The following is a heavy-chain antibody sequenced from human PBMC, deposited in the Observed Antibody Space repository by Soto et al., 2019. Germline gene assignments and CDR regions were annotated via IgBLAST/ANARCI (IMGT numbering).Heavy chain of an antibody. J-gene: IGHJ5*01. CDR1: GGSISTYY. Sequence: ETLSLTCTVSGGSISTYYWNWIRQPPGKGLEWIGYIYYSGSTNYNPSLKSRVTISVDTSKNQFSLKLSSVTAADTAVYYCARGKYYGSGIVLRGWFDPWGRGTLVTVSS. CDR3: ARGKYYGSGIVLRGWFDP. D-gene: IGHD3-10*01. CDR2: IYYSGST. V-gene: IGHV4-59*01.